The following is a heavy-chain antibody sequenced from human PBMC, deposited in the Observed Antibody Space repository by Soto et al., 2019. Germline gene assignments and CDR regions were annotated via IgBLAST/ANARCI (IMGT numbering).Heavy chain of an antibody. CDR3: ARGGQPLLYYFDY. V-gene: IGHV4-59*01. Sequence: ETLSLTCPVSGGSISSYYWSWIRQPPGKGLEWIGYIYYSGSTNYNPSLKSRVTISVDTSKNQFSLKLSSVTAADTAVYYCARGGQPLLYYFDYWGQGTLVTVSS. D-gene: IGHD2-2*02. CDR2: IYYSGST. J-gene: IGHJ4*02. CDR1: GGSISSYY.